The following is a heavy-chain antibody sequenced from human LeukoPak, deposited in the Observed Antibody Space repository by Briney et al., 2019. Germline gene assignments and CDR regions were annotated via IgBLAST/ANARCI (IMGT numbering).Heavy chain of an antibody. CDR3: ARAGYYYDSSGYYSGPPDY. CDR2: INHSGST. V-gene: IGHV4-34*01. J-gene: IGHJ4*02. D-gene: IGHD3-22*01. CDR1: GGSFSGYY. Sequence: SETLSLTCAVYGGSFSGYYWSWIRQPPGKGLEWFGEINHSGSTNYNPSLKSRVTISVDTSKNQFSLKLSSVTAADTAVYYCARAGYYYDSSGYYSGPPDYWGQGTLVTVSS.